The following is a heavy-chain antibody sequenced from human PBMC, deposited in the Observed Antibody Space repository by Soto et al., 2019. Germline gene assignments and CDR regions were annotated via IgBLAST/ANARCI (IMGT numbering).Heavy chain of an antibody. Sequence: QVQLVQSGAEVKKPGASVKVSCKASGYTFTSYGISWVRQAPGQGLEWMGWISAYNGNTNYAQNLQGRVTMTTDTSTNTAYMEVRGLRSDDTAVYYCARSPGGGSSSWYEFWGQGTLVTVSS. CDR2: ISAYNGNT. J-gene: IGHJ5*01. CDR1: GYTFTSYG. D-gene: IGHD6-13*01. V-gene: IGHV1-18*01. CDR3: ARSPGGGSSSWYEF.